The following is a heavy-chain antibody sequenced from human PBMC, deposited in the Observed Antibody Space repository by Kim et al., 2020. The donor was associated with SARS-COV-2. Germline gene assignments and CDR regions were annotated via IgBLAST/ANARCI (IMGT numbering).Heavy chain of an antibody. Sequence: TPSLRSRVTISVDTSKNQFSRKRSSVTAADTAVYYCARVFYSSSWYYFDYWGQGTLVTVSS. J-gene: IGHJ4*02. V-gene: IGHV4-59*01. CDR3: ARVFYSSSWYYFDY. D-gene: IGHD6-13*01.